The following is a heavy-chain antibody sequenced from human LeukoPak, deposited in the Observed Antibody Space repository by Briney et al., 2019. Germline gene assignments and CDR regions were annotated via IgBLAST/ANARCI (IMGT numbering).Heavy chain of an antibody. CDR3: ARDRGLARRAGFDY. CDR2: ISYDGSNK. Sequence: GGSLRLSCAASGFTFSSYAMYWVRQAPGKGLEWVAVISYDGSNKYYADSVKGRFTISRDNSKNTLYLQMNSLRGEDTAVYYCARDRGLARRAGFDYWGQGTLVTVSS. CDR1: GFTFSSYA. J-gene: IGHJ4*02. D-gene: IGHD3-10*01. V-gene: IGHV3-30-3*01.